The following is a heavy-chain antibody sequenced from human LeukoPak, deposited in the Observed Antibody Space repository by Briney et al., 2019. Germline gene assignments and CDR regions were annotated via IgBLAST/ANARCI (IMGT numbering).Heavy chain of an antibody. D-gene: IGHD6-6*01. Sequence: PSETLSLTCTVSGGSISSSSYYWGWIRQPPGKGLEWIGSISYSGSTYYNPSLKSRLTISIDTSENQFSLKLSSVTAADTAVYYCAREYSSSSGRRAFDIWGQGTMVTVSS. CDR2: ISYSGST. V-gene: IGHV4-39*07. CDR1: GGSISSSSYY. CDR3: AREYSSSSGRRAFDI. J-gene: IGHJ3*02.